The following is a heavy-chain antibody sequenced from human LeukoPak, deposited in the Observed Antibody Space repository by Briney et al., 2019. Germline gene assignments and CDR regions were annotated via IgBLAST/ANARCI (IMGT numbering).Heavy chain of an antibody. V-gene: IGHV1-2*02. Sequence: ASVKVSCKASGYTFTGYYMHWVRQAPGQGLEWMGWINPNSGGTNYARKFQGRVTMTRDTSISTAYMELSRLRSDDTAVYYCARGSRFGVVGRDAFDIWGQGTVVTVSS. CDR1: GYTFTGYY. CDR3: ARGSRFGVVGRDAFDI. CDR2: INPNSGGT. J-gene: IGHJ3*02. D-gene: IGHD3-3*01.